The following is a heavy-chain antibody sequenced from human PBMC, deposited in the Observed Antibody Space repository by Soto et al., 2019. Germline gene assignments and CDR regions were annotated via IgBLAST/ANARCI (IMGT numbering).Heavy chain of an antibody. J-gene: IGHJ4*02. Sequence: QVQLQQWGAGLLKPSETLSLTCAVYGGSFSGYYWSWIRQPPGKGLEWIGEINHSGSTNYNPSLKSRVTISVDTSKNQFSLKLSSVTAADTAVYYCARGPYYYDSSGYYYRYWGQGTLVTVSP. CDR2: INHSGST. CDR3: ARGPYYYDSSGYYYRY. D-gene: IGHD3-22*01. V-gene: IGHV4-34*01. CDR1: GGSFSGYY.